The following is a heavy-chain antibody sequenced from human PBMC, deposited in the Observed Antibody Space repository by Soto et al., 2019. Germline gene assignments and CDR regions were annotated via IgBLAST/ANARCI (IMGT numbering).Heavy chain of an antibody. CDR3: ARDAVARNGEWDWFGP. Sequence: EVQLLESGGGLVQPGGSLRLSCAASGFTLGNYAMSWVRQAPGKGLEWVASIHGAGAGTYYADSVKGRFTVTRDASNEPLYLQMRSMRVDDTAVYYCARDAVARNGEWDWFGPWGHGTLVTVSS. CDR2: IHGAGAGT. J-gene: IGHJ5*02. V-gene: IGHV3-23*01. D-gene: IGHD6-19*01. CDR1: GFTLGNYA.